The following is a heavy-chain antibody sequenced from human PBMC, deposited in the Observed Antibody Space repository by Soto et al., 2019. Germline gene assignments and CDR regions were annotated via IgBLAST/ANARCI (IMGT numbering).Heavy chain of an antibody. D-gene: IGHD3-9*01. CDR2: ISGSGGST. V-gene: IGHV3-23*01. Sequence: GGSLRLSCAASGFTFSSYAMSCVRQAPGKGLEWVSGISGSGGSTYYADSVKGRFTISRDNSKNTLYLQMNTLRAEDTAVYYCAKAEYDILTAYYIWGQGTLVTVSS. CDR1: GFTFSSYA. J-gene: IGHJ4*02. CDR3: AKAEYDILTAYYI.